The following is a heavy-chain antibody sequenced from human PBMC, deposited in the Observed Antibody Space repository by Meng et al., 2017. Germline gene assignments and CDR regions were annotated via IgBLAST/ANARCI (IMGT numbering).Heavy chain of an antibody. Sequence: LSLTCAASGFTFSSYAMHWVRQAPGKGLEWVAVISYDGSNKYYADSVKGRFTISRDNSKNTLYLQMNSLRAEDTAVYYCARDRDCGGDCATPSFAFDIWGQGTMVTVSS. CDR3: ARDRDCGGDCATPSFAFDI. D-gene: IGHD2-21*02. CDR1: GFTFSSYA. CDR2: ISYDGSNK. V-gene: IGHV3-30*04. J-gene: IGHJ3*02.